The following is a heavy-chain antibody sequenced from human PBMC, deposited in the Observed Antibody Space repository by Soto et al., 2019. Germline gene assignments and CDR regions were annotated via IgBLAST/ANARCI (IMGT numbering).Heavy chain of an antibody. V-gene: IGHV1-58*01. CDR2: IVVGSGNT. Sequence: ASVKVSCKASGFTFTSSAVQWVRQARGQRLEWIGWIVVGSGNTNYAQKFQERVTITRDMSTSTAYMELSSLRSEDTAVYDCAAEPSRWELLRGYFYYGMDVWGQVTTVTVSS. CDR3: AAEPSRWELLRGYFYYGMDV. D-gene: IGHD1-26*01. J-gene: IGHJ6*02. CDR1: GFTFTSSA.